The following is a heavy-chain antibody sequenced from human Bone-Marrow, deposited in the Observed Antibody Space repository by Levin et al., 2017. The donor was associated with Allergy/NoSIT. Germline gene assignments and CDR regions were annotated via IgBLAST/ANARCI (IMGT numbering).Heavy chain of an antibody. D-gene: IGHD4-23*01. CDR2: IYHSGST. V-gene: IGHV4-38-2*01. CDR1: GYSISSGYY. CDR3: ARNTEPDYGGFYYFDY. J-gene: IGHJ4*02. Sequence: SETLSLTCAVSGYSISSGYYWGWIRQPPGKGLEWIGSIYHSGSTYYNPSLKSRVTISVDTSKNQFSLKLSSVTAADTAVYYCARNTEPDYGGFYYFDYWGQGTLVTVSS.